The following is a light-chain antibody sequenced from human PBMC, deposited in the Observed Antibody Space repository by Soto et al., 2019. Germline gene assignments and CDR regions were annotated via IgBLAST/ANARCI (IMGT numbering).Light chain of an antibody. CDR3: SSYTSSSTYV. CDR1: SSDVGGSNG. J-gene: IGLJ1*01. Sequence: SALTQPPSVSGSPGQSVAISCTGTSSDVGGSNGVSWYQRPPGTAPKLIIYDVSNRPSGVPDRFSGSKSGNTASLIISGLQAEDEGDYYCSSYTSSSTYVFGTGTKVTVL. CDR2: DVS. V-gene: IGLV2-18*02.